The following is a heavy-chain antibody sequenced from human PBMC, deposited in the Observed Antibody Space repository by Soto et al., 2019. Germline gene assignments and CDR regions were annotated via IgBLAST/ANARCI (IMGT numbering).Heavy chain of an antibody. CDR2: INHSGST. D-gene: IGHD3-22*01. CDR1: GGSFSGYY. Sequence: PATRSITWAGYGGSFSGYYWSWIRQPPGEGLEWIGEINHSGSTNYNPSLKSRVTISVDTSKNQFSLKLSSVTAADTAVYYCARGVYYYDSSGPYYFDYWGQGTLVTVSS. CDR3: ARGVYYYDSSGPYYFDY. J-gene: IGHJ4*02. V-gene: IGHV4-34*01.